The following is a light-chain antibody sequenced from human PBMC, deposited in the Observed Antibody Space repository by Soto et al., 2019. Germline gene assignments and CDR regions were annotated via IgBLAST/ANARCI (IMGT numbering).Light chain of an antibody. CDR2: GAS. J-gene: IGKJ1*01. V-gene: IGKV3-20*01. CDR3: QQYGSSPPT. CDR1: QSVTGSY. Sequence: EIVLTQPPGTLSLSPGEGATLSCRASQSVTGSYLAWYQQKPGQAPRLLIYGASTRATGIPDRFSGSGFGTDFTLTISRPEPEDFAVYCCQQYGSSPPTFGQGTKV.